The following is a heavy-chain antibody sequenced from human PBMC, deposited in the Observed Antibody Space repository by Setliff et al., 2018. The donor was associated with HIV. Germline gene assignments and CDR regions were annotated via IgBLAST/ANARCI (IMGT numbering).Heavy chain of an antibody. CDR2: IYDSGSP. D-gene: IGHD3-22*01. CDR3: ARVYYFDSSGYYQRGDVFDI. V-gene: IGHV4-59*01. Sequence: SETLSLTCTVSGGSTSNEYWSWIRQPPGKGLEWIGYIYDSGSPKYNPSLKSRVTISTDTSKSQISLKLTSVTAADTAMYHCARVYYFDSSGYYQRGDVFDIWGQGTMVTV. J-gene: IGHJ3*02. CDR1: GGSTSNEY.